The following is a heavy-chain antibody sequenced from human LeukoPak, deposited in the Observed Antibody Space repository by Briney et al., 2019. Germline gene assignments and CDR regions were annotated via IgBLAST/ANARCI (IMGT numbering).Heavy chain of an antibody. CDR2: ISNSGGST. J-gene: IGHJ4*02. Sequence: GGSLRLSCAASGFTFSGYAMHWVRQAPGKGLEWVSGISNSGGSTYYADSVKGRFTISRDNSKNTLYLQMNSLRAEDTAVYYCAKETSSSFDYWGQGTLVTVSS. CDR3: AKETSSSFDY. CDR1: GFTFSGYA. V-gene: IGHV3-23*01. D-gene: IGHD6-13*01.